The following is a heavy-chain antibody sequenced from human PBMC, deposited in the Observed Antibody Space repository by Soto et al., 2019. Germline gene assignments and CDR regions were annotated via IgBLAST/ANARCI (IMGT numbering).Heavy chain of an antibody. CDR2: IYHSGST. CDR3: ASRPPYYYGSGSYGFDP. Sequence: SETLSLTCAVSGGSISSGGYSWSWIRQPPGKGLECIGYIYHSGSTYYNPSLKSRVTISVDRSKNQFSLKLSSVTAADTAVYFCASRPPYYYGSGSYGFDPWGQGTLVTVSS. J-gene: IGHJ5*02. V-gene: IGHV4-30-2*01. D-gene: IGHD3-10*01. CDR1: GGSISSGGYS.